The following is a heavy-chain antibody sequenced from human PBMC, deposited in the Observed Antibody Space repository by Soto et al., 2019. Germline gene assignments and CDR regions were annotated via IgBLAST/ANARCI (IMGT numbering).Heavy chain of an antibody. V-gene: IGHV3-30*18. CDR1: GFTFSSYG. CDR2: ISYDGSNK. J-gene: IGHJ3*02. CDR3: AKDDGDYNDAFDI. D-gene: IGHD4-17*01. Sequence: ESGGGVVQPGRSLRLSCAASGFTFSSYGMHWVRQAPGKGLEWVAVISYDGSNKYYADSVKGRFTISRDNSKNTLYLQMNSLRAEDTAVYYCAKDDGDYNDAFDIWGQGTMVTVSS.